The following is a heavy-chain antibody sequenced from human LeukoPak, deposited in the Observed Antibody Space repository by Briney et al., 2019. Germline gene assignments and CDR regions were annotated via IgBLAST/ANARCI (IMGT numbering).Heavy chain of an antibody. CDR1: GLTFSNGG. Sequence: VGLLRLSCAASGLTFSNGGKSWVRQAPGKGLEWVGRIKSKTDGGTTDYAAPVKGRFTISRDDSKNTLYLQMNSLKTEDTAVYYCTTMLQLNWGQGTLVTVSS. V-gene: IGHV3-15*01. CDR3: TTMLQLN. CDR2: IKSKTDGGTT. D-gene: IGHD5-24*01. J-gene: IGHJ4*02.